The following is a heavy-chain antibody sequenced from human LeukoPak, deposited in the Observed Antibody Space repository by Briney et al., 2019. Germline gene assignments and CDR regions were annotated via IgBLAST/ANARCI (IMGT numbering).Heavy chain of an antibody. J-gene: IGHJ6*03. CDR3: AKASYGGNSYYYYYYMDV. Sequence: GGSLRLSCAASGFTFSSYGMHWVRQAPGKGLEWVAFIRYDGSNKYYADSVKGRFTISRDNSKNTLYLQMNSLRAEDTAVYYCAKASYGGNSYYYYYYMDVWGKGTTVTVSS. V-gene: IGHV3-30*02. D-gene: IGHD4-23*01. CDR2: IRYDGSNK. CDR1: GFTFSSYG.